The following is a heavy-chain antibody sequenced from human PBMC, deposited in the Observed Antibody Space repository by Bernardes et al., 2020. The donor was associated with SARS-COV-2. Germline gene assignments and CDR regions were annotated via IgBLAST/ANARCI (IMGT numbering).Heavy chain of an antibody. CDR2: ISSSSSYI. CDR1: EFTFSSYS. J-gene: IGHJ4*02. V-gene: IGHV3-21*01. Sequence: GGSLRLSCAASEFTFSSYSMNWVRQAPGKGLEWVSSISSSSSYIYYADSVKGRFTISRDNAKNSLYLQMNSLRAEDTAVYYCARDTTYYDILTGYYPSYFDYWRQGTLVTVSS. D-gene: IGHD3-9*01. CDR3: ARDTTYYDILTGYYPSYFDY.